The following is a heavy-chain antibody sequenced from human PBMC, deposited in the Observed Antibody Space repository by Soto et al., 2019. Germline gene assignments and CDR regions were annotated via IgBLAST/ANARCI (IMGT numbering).Heavy chain of an antibody. Sequence: AVNVSCKASGGTFSSYAISWVRQAPGQGLEWMGGIIPIFGTANYAQKFQGRVTITADESTSTAYMELSSLRSEDTAVYYCARALLVVVDATPYPFDYWGQGTLVTVSS. CDR3: ARALLVVVDATPYPFDY. CDR1: GGTFSSYA. D-gene: IGHD2-15*01. V-gene: IGHV1-69*13. CDR2: IIPIFGTA. J-gene: IGHJ4*02.